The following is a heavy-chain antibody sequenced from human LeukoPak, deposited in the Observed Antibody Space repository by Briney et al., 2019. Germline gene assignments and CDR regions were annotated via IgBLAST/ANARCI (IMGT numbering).Heavy chain of an antibody. Sequence: GWSLRLSCAASGFTFGSYAMSWVRQAPGKGLEWVSAISGSGGSTYYADSVKGRFTISRDNSKNTLYLQMNSLRAEDTAVYYCAKGLSSGYDYWGQGTLVTVSS. CDR2: ISGSGGST. CDR1: GFTFGSYA. D-gene: IGHD6-19*01. V-gene: IGHV3-23*01. J-gene: IGHJ4*02. CDR3: AKGLSSGYDY.